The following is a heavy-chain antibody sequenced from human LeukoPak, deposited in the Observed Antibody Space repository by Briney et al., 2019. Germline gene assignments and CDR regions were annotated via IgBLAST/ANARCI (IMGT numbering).Heavy chain of an antibody. D-gene: IGHD3-9*01. CDR2: IYTSGST. Sequence: SETLSLTCTVSGGYISSYYWSWIRQPAGKGLEWIGRIYTSGSTNYNPSLKSRVTMSVDTSKNQFSLKLSSVTAADTAVYYCARDGYDILTGKDRGFDYWGQGTLVTVSS. CDR1: GGYISSYY. J-gene: IGHJ4*02. CDR3: ARDGYDILTGKDRGFDY. V-gene: IGHV4-4*07.